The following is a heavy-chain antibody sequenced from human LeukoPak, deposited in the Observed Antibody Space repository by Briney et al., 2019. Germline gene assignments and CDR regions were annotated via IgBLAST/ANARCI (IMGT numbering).Heavy chain of an antibody. CDR1: GGSISSGSYY. J-gene: IGHJ3*02. Sequence: PSETLSLTCTVSGGSISSGSYYWSWIRQPAGKGLEWIGRIYTSGSTNYNPSLKSRVTISVDTSKNQFSLKLSSVTAADTAVYYCARAPTVTTRGGGAFDIWGQGTMVTVSS. CDR3: ARAPTVTTRGGGAFDI. CDR2: IYTSGST. V-gene: IGHV4-61*02. D-gene: IGHD4-17*01.